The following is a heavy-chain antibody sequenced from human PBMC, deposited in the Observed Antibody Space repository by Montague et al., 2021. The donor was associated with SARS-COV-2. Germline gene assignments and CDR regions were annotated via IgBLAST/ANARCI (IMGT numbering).Heavy chain of an antibody. CDR3: VRPPRGGYNYHFDY. J-gene: IGHJ4*02. D-gene: IGHD5-24*01. CDR1: GFTFSSYS. Sequence: SLRLSCAASGFTFSSYSMHWVRQAPGKGLVWVSCINSDGSITTYADSVKGRFTISRDNAKNTVYMQMNSLRAEDTAVYYCVRPPRGGYNYHFDYWGLGTLVTVSS. V-gene: IGHV3-74*01. CDR2: INSDGSIT.